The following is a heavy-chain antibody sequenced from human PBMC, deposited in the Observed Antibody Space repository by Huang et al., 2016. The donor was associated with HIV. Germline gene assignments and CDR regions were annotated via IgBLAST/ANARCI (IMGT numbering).Heavy chain of an antibody. CDR2: LRFDGGNK. V-gene: IGHV3-30*02. CDR1: GFSFSHYG. D-gene: IGHD2-21*02. CDR3: ATDLGGYSFDY. Sequence: QEQLVESGGGVVQPGGSLRLSGATSGFSFSHYGMHWVRQAPGKGLEWVALLRFDGGNKHYADSAKGRFTISRDNSKKMLFLEMNSLRGDDTAFYYCATDLGGYSFDYWGQGALVSVSS. J-gene: IGHJ4*02.